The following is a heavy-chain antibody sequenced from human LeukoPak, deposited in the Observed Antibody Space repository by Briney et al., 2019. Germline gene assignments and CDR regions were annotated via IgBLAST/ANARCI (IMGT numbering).Heavy chain of an antibody. CDR1: GFTFSSYA. Sequence: GGSLRLSCAASGFTFSSYAMSWVRQAPGKGLEWVSAISGSGGSTYYADSVKGRFTISGDNSKNTLYLQMNSLRAEDTAVYYCAKDSSYDSSGTFGYWGQGTLVTVSS. CDR2: ISGSGGST. D-gene: IGHD3-22*01. V-gene: IGHV3-23*01. J-gene: IGHJ4*02. CDR3: AKDSSYDSSGTFGY.